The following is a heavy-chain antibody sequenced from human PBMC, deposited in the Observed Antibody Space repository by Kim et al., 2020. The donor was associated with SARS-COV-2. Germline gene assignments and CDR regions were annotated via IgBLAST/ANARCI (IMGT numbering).Heavy chain of an antibody. V-gene: IGHV3-9*01. J-gene: IGHJ4*02. CDR3: AKDTHYGSAQYYFDY. Sequence: GGSLRLSCAASGFTFDDYAMHWVRQAPGKGLEWVSGISWNSGSIGYADSVKGRFTISRDNAKNSLYLQMNSLRAEDTALYYCAKDTHYGSAQYYFDYWGQGTLVTVSS. CDR2: ISWNSGSI. D-gene: IGHD3-10*01. CDR1: GFTFDDYA.